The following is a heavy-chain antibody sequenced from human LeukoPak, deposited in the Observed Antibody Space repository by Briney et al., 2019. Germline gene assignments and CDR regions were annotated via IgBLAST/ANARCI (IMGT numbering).Heavy chain of an antibody. CDR2: IYYSGST. V-gene: IGHV4-31*03. CDR1: GGSISSGGYY. J-gene: IGHJ4*02. D-gene: IGHD6-13*01. CDR3: AGTSEGYSRSWFDY. Sequence: SETLSLTCTVSGGSISSGGYYWSWIRQHPGKGLEWVGYIYYSGSTYYNPSLKSRVTISVDTSKNQFSLKLSSVTAADTAVYYCAGTSEGYSRSWFDYWGQGTLVTVSS.